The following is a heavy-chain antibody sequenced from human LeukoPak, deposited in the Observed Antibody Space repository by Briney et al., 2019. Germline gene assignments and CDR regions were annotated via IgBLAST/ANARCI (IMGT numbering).Heavy chain of an antibody. J-gene: IGHJ3*02. CDR1: GFTFSSYG. D-gene: IGHD6-6*01. V-gene: IGHV3-30*03. CDR3: ARDWVAARVDAFDI. CDR2: ISYDGSNK. Sequence: GGSLRLSCAASGFTFSSYGMHWVRQAPGRGLEWVAVISYDGSNKYYADSVKGRFTISRDNSKNTLYLQMNSLRAEDTAVYYCARDWVAARVDAFDIWGQGTMVTVSS.